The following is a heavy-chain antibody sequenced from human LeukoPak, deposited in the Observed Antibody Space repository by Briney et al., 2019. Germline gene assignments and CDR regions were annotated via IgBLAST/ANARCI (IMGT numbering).Heavy chain of an antibody. J-gene: IGHJ4*02. D-gene: IGHD3-3*01. CDR2: ISAYNGNT. CDR1: GYTFTSYG. V-gene: IGHV1-18*01. Sequence: ASVKVSCKASGYTFTSYGISWVRQAPGQGLEWMGWISAYNGNTNYAQKLQGRVTMTTDTSTSTAYMELRSLRSDDTAVYYCARDCPITIFRVVLCPNDYWGQGTLVTVSS. CDR3: ARDCPITIFRVVLCPNDY.